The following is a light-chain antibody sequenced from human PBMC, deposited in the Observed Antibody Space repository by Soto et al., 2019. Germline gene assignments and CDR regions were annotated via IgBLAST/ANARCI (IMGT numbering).Light chain of an antibody. Sequence: QSVLTQPASVSGSPGQSITISCTGTSADIGANNYVSWYQHHPGKAPKILIYEAANRPSGISHRFSGSKSGNTASLTISGLQAEDEADYFCTSYTSASTLVFGGGTKLTVL. V-gene: IGLV2-14*01. CDR1: SADIGANNY. J-gene: IGLJ2*01. CDR2: EAA. CDR3: TSYTSASTLV.